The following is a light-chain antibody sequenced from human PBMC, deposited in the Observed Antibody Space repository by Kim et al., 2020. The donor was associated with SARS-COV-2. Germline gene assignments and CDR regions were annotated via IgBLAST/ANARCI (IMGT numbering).Light chain of an antibody. CDR2: DVS. V-gene: IGLV2-14*03. J-gene: IGLJ2*01. Sequence: GPSSTVSCTRTSSDVAGYNYVLWYQQHPDKAPKLMIYDVSCRPSGVSNRFSGSKSGNTASLTISGLQAEDEADYYCSSFSTTTPVLFGGGTKVTVL. CDR1: SSDVAGYNY. CDR3: SSFSTTTPVL.